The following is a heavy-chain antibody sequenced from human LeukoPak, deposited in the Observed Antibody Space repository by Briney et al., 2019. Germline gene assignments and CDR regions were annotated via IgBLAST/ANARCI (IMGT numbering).Heavy chain of an antibody. J-gene: IGHJ4*02. CDR3: AKDLDRWSVLRYFDWSGDY. CDR2: ISGSGGST. Sequence: PGGSLRLSCAASGFTFSSYAMSWVRQAPGKGLEWVSAISGSGGSTYYADSVKGRFTISRDNSKNTLYLQMNSLRAEDTAVYYCAKDLDRWSVLRYFDWSGDYWGQGTLVTVSS. D-gene: IGHD3-9*01. V-gene: IGHV3-23*01. CDR1: GFTFSSYA.